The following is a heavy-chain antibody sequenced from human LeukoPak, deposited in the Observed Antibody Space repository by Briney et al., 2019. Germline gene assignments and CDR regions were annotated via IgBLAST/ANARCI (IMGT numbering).Heavy chain of an antibody. CDR3: ARAGEYSYVAPDAFDI. Sequence: SETLSLICAVYGGSFSGYYWSWIRQPPGKGLEWIGEIKHSGSTDYNPSLKSRVTISVDTSKNQFSLKLSSVTAADTAVYYCARAGEYSYVAPDAFDIWGQGTMVTVSS. CDR2: IKHSGST. D-gene: IGHD5-18*01. V-gene: IGHV4-34*09. CDR1: GGSFSGYY. J-gene: IGHJ3*02.